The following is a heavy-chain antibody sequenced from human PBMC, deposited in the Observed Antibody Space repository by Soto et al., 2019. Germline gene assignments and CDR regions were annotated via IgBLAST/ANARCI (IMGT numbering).Heavy chain of an antibody. CDR1: GDSVSSNSAA. V-gene: IGHV6-1*01. J-gene: IGHJ6*02. CDR2: TYYRSKWYN. Sequence: PSQTLSLTCVISGDSVSSNSAAWNCIRQSPSRGLEWLGRTYYRSKWYNDYAGSVKSRITINPDTSKNQFSLQLNSVTPEDTVVYYCAREEKLYGMDVWGQGTTVTVSS. CDR3: AREEKLYGMDV.